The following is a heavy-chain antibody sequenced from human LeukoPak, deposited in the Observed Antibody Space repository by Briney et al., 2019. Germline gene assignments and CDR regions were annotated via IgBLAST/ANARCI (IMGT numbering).Heavy chain of an antibody. CDR2: INHSGSI. D-gene: IGHD3-10*01. CDR3: ARGPYGSGSYYFLNWFDP. CDR1: GGSFSDNY. V-gene: IGHV4-34*01. Sequence: SETLSLTCAVYGGSFSDNYWSWIRQPPGKGLEWIGEINHSGSIKYNPSLKSRVTISVDTSKNQFSLKLSSVTAADTAVYYCARGPYGSGSYYFLNWFDPWGQGTLVTVSS. J-gene: IGHJ5*02.